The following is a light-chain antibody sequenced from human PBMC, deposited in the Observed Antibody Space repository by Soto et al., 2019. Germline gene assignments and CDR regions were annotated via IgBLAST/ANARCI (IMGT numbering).Light chain of an antibody. J-gene: IGLJ1*01. Sequence: QSALTQSASVSGSPGQSITISCTGTSSDIGAYNYVSRYQQHPGKAPKLMIYEVSNWPSGVSNRFSGSKSGNTASLTISGLQDEDEADYYCSSYTGSSTPYVFGTGTKLTVL. CDR3: SSYTGSSTPYV. CDR2: EVS. V-gene: IGLV2-14*01. CDR1: SSDIGAYNY.